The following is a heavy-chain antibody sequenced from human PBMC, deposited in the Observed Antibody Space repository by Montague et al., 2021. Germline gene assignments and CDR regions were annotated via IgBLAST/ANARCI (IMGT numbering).Heavy chain of an antibody. V-gene: IGHV3-23*01. CDR3: ARDGYNWIPYDY. CDR2: SSGTGADT. CDR1: GFTLDSYM. J-gene: IGHJ4*02. Sequence: SLRLSCAGSGFTLDSYMMSWVRQAPGKGLEWVSASSGTGADTYYADSVKGRLTISRDNSKNTLYLQMDSLRDDDTAVYYCARDGYNWIPYDYWGQGTLVTVSS. D-gene: IGHD1-1*01.